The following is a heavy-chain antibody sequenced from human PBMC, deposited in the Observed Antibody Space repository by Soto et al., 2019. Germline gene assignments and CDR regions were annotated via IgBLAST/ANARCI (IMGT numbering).Heavy chain of an antibody. CDR3: ARVLVYCSSTSCYSSSGIDY. CDR2: ISSSGSTI. Sequence: PGGSLRLSCAASGFTFSDYYMSWIRQAPGKGLEWVSYISSSGSTIYYADSVKGRFTISRDNAKNSLYLQMNSLRAEDTAVYYCARVLVYCSSTSCYSSSGIDYWGQGTLVTVSS. D-gene: IGHD2-2*02. V-gene: IGHV3-11*01. J-gene: IGHJ4*02. CDR1: GFTFSDYY.